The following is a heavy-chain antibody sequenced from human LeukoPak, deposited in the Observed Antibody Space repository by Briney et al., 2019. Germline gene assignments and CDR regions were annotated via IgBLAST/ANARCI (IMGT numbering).Heavy chain of an antibody. J-gene: IGHJ3*02. CDR3: ARGFRIAAAASDAFDI. V-gene: IGHV1-46*01. CDR2: INPSGGST. Sequence: ASVKVSCKASGYTFTSYYMHWVRQAPGQGLEWMGLINPSGGSTSYAQKFQGRVTMTRDMSTSTVYMELSSLRSEDTAVYYCARGFRIAAAASDAFDIWGQGTMVTVSS. CDR1: GYTFTSYY. D-gene: IGHD6-13*01.